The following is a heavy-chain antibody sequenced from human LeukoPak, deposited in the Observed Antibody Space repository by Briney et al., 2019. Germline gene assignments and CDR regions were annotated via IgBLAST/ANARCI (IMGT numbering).Heavy chain of an antibody. J-gene: IGHJ4*02. CDR3: ATGGIAAALFDY. CDR2: FDPEDGET. Sequence: ASLKVSCKVSGYTLTELSMHWVRQAPGKGLEWMGGFDPEDGETIYAQKFRGRVTMTEDTSTDTAYMELSSLRSEDTAVYYCATGGIAAALFDYWGQGTLVTVSS. CDR1: GYTLTELS. V-gene: IGHV1-24*01. D-gene: IGHD6-13*01.